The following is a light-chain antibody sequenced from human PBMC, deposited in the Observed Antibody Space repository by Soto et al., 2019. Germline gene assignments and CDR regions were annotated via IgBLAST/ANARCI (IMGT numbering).Light chain of an antibody. CDR3: QDYNNWPWT. J-gene: IGKJ1*01. CDR2: GAS. V-gene: IGKV3-15*01. CDR1: QSVSSN. Sequence: EIVMTQSPATLPVSPGERATLSCRASQSVSSNLAWYQQKPGQAPRLLIYGASTRATGIPARFSGSGSGTEFTLTISSLQSEDFAVYYCQDYNNWPWTFGQGTKVAIK.